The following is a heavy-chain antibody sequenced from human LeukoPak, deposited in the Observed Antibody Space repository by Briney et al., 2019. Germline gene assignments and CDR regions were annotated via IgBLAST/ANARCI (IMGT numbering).Heavy chain of an antibody. Sequence: PGGSLRLSCVASGFTFSSYSMNWVRQAPGKGLEWVSSISSSSSYKYYTDSVKGPFTISRDNAKNSLYLQMNSLRAEDTAVYYCARSAAGTYYWGQGTLVTVSS. CDR1: GFTFSSYS. J-gene: IGHJ4*02. CDR2: ISSSSSYK. CDR3: ARSAAGTYY. D-gene: IGHD1-1*01. V-gene: IGHV3-21*01.